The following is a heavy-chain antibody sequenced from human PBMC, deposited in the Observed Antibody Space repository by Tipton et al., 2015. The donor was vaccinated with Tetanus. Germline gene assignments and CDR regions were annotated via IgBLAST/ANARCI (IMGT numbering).Heavy chain of an antibody. D-gene: IGHD1-1*01. Sequence: QLVQSGAEVKKPGSSVKVSCKASGGTFSKYALSWVRQAPGQGLEWVVGIIPVFGPAKYAQKFQGRVTITADESTSTGYMDFSGLRSDDTAVYYCAVGPYPLWKGHYSDYWGQGTLVTVSS. CDR3: AVGPYPLWKGHYSDY. V-gene: IGHV1-69*01. CDR1: GGTFSKYA. J-gene: IGHJ4*02. CDR2: IIPVFGPA.